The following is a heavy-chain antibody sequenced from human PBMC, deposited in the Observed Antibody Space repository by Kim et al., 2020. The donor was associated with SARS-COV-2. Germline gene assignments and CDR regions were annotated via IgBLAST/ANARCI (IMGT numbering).Heavy chain of an antibody. J-gene: IGHJ6*02. CDR1: GYTFTGYY. CDR2: INPNSGGT. V-gene: IGHV1-2*06. Sequence: ASVKVSCKASGYTFTGYYMHWVRQAPGQGLEWMGRINPNSGGTNYAQKFQGRVTMTRDTSISTAYMELSRLRSDDTAVYYCARDSLISGWYVSASPHGYYGMDVWGQGTTVTVSS. CDR3: ARDSLISGWYVSASPHGYYGMDV. D-gene: IGHD6-19*01.